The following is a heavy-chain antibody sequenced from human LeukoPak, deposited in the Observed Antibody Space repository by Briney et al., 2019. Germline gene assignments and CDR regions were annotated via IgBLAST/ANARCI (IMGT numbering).Heavy chain of an antibody. CDR2: MYRGGST. Sequence: AGGSLRLSCAASGFTFSNNYMSWVRQAPGKGLEWVSVMYRGGSTYYADSVQGRFTMSRDNSKNTLYLQMNSLRAEDTAVYYCARDGGAAAGYWGQGTLVTVSS. V-gene: IGHV3-66*01. CDR1: GFTFSNNY. J-gene: IGHJ4*02. D-gene: IGHD6-13*01. CDR3: ARDGGAAAGY.